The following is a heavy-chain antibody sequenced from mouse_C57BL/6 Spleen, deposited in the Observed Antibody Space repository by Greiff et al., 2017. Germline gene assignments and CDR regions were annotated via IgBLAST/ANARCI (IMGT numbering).Heavy chain of an antibody. CDR2: INPNNGGT. D-gene: IGHD1-1*01. CDR3: ARRRRSTVVAPINYAMGC. J-gene: IGHJ4*01. Sequence: EVQLQQSGPELVKPGASVKISCKASGYTFTDYYMNWVKQSHGKSLEWIGDINPNNGGTSYNQKFKGKATLTVDKSSSTAYMELRSLTSEDSAVYYCARRRRSTVVAPINYAMGCWGQGTSVTVSS. CDR1: GYTFTDYY. V-gene: IGHV1-26*01.